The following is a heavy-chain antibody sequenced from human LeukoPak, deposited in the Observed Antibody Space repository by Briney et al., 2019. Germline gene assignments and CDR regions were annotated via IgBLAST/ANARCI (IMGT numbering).Heavy chain of an antibody. CDR2: ISYDGSNK. J-gene: IGHJ4*02. CDR3: ARDIDPAVGSSWYGGYFDY. Sequence: GRSLRLSCAASGFTFSSYAMHWVRQAPGKGLEWVAVISYDGSNKYYADSVKGRFTISRDNSKNTLYLQMNSLRAEDTAVYYCARDIDPAVGSSWYGGYFDYWGQGTLVTVSS. V-gene: IGHV3-30-3*01. CDR1: GFTFSSYA. D-gene: IGHD6-13*01.